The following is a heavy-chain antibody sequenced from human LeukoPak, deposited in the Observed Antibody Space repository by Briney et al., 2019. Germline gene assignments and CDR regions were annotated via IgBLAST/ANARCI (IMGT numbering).Heavy chain of an antibody. Sequence: ASVKVSCKTSGYTFTDYYMHWVRQAPGQGLEWMGWINSNSGDTNFAQKFQGRVTMTRDTSISTIYMELSRLRSDDTAVYYCVREGGPGISCYTCWFDPWGLGTPVTVSS. J-gene: IGHJ5*02. CDR3: VREGGPGISCYTCWFDP. CDR2: INSNSGDT. CDR1: GYTFTDYY. D-gene: IGHD2-2*01. V-gene: IGHV1-2*02.